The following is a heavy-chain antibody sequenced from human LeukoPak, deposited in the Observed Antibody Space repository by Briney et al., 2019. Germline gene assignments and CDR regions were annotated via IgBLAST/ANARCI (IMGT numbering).Heavy chain of an antibody. J-gene: IGHJ4*02. Sequence: GGSLRLSCAASGFTVSSNYMSWVRQAPGKGLEWVSVIYSGGSTYYADSVKGRFTISRDNSRNTLYLQMNSLRAEDTAVYYCARDRGGSGLDYWGQGTLVTVSS. D-gene: IGHD3-10*01. CDR2: IYSGGST. CDR1: GFTVSSNY. V-gene: IGHV3-53*05. CDR3: ARDRGGSGLDY.